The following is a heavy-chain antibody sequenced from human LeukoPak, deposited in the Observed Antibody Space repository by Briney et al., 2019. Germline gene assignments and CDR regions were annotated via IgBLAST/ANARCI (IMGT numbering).Heavy chain of an antibody. CDR3: AKGRGWEASYYYYYMDV. V-gene: IGHV3-30*02. Sequence: PGGSLTLSCAASGFTFSSYGIHWVRQALGKGLEWVAFIRYDGSNKYYTDSVKGRFTISRDNSKNTLYLQMNSLRAEGTAVYYCAKGRGWEASYYYYYMDVWGKGTTVTISS. CDR2: IRYDGSNK. D-gene: IGHD1-26*01. J-gene: IGHJ6*03. CDR1: GFTFSSYG.